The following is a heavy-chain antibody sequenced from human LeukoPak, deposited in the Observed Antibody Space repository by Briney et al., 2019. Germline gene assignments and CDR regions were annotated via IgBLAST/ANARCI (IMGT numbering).Heavy chain of an antibody. V-gene: IGHV3-30*04. CDR2: ISYDGSNK. CDR1: GFTFSSYA. CDR3: AKVSLNMVNDAFDI. Sequence: GGSLRLSCAASGFTFSSYAMHWVRQAPGKGLGWVAVISYDGSNKYYADSVKGRFTISRDNSKNTLYLQMNSLRAEDTAVYYCAKVSLNMVNDAFDIWGQGTMVSVSS. J-gene: IGHJ3*02. D-gene: IGHD4/OR15-4a*01.